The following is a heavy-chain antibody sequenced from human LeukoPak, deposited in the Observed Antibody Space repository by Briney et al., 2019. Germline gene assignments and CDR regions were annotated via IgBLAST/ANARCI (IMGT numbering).Heavy chain of an antibody. D-gene: IGHD5-12*01. CDR3: ARLPYSGYGGGRVY. V-gene: IGHV3-48*03. Sequence: GGSLRLSCAASGFTFSSYEMYWVRQAPGKGLEWVSYISSSGSTTYYADSVKGRFTISRDNAKNSLYLQMNSLRAEDTAIYYCARLPYSGYGGGRVYWGQGTLVTVSS. J-gene: IGHJ4*02. CDR1: GFTFSSYE. CDR2: ISSSGSTT.